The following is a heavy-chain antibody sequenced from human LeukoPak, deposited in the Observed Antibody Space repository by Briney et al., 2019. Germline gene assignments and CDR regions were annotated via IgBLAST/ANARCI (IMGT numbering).Heavy chain of an antibody. Sequence: PGGSLRLSCAASGFTFSSYAMHWVRQAPGKGLEWVAVISYDGSNKYYADSVKGRFTISRDNSKNTLYLQMNSLRAEDTAVYYCARVLGLAAAGRGGSNWFDPWGQGTLVTVSS. D-gene: IGHD6-13*01. J-gene: IGHJ5*02. CDR3: ARVLGLAAAGRGGSNWFDP. CDR2: ISYDGSNK. V-gene: IGHV3-30-3*01. CDR1: GFTFSSYA.